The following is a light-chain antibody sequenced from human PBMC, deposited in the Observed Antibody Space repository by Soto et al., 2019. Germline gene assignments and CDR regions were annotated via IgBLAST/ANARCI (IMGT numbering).Light chain of an antibody. CDR1: SGHRSYI. Sequence: QLVLTQSSSASASLGSSVKLTCTLSSGHRSYIIAWHQQQPGKAPRYLMKLEGSGSYNKGSGVPDRFSGSSSGADRYLTMSKLQSEDEADYYCETWDSNIRVFGGGTQLTVL. CDR3: ETWDSNIRV. CDR2: LEGSGSY. J-gene: IGLJ2*01. V-gene: IGLV4-60*03.